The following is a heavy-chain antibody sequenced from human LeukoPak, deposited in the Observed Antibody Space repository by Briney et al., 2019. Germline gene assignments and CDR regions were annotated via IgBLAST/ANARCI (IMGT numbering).Heavy chain of an antibody. D-gene: IGHD3-22*01. CDR3: ASTNHYDRSGYFEA. Sequence: SPTLSLPCTVSGVSIGYYYWGWIRHPAGKGLEWIGYIHYSGTTNYQPSLKSRVTISVDTSKNQFSLKLTSVSAADTAVYYCASTNHYDRSGYFEAWGQGTLVTVSS. CDR1: GVSIGYYY. J-gene: IGHJ5*02. V-gene: IGHV4-59*01. CDR2: IHYSGTT.